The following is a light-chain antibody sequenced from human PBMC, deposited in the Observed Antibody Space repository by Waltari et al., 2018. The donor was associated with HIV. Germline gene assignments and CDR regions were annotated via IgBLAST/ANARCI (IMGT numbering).Light chain of an antibody. V-gene: IGKV4-1*01. CDR3: QHYGSSVN. CDR2: WAY. J-gene: IGKJ5*01. CDR1: QSVTYTSNKKSF. Sequence: IVFTQSPDSLALSLGERATINCKSSQSVTYTSNKKSFLAWYQQKPVQAPKLLFYWAYTRESGVPDRFSGNGSGTDFTLTISRLDPEDFAVFYCQHYGSSVNFGQGTRLEIK.